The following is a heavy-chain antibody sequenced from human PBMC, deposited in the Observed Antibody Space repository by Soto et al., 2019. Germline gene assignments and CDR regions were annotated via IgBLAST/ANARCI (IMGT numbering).Heavy chain of an antibody. V-gene: IGHV4-61*01. J-gene: IGHJ4*02. CDR1: GVSVSSGSFY. CDR3: ARGAPVTQYAY. Sequence: QVQLQESGPGLVKPSETLSLTCTVSGVSVSSGSFYWAWIRQPPGKGLEWIGFISYSGTTNYHPSLKRLVTISVDTSRSQFSLMVSSLTAADTALYYCARGAPVTQYAYWGQGTLVTVSS. CDR2: ISYSGTT. D-gene: IGHD4-17*01.